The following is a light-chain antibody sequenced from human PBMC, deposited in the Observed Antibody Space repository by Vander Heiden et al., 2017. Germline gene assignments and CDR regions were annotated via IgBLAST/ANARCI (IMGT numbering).Light chain of an antibody. J-gene: IGKJ4*01. V-gene: IGKV2-24*01. CDR3: MQTRDYLT. CDR1: HTLVHRDGNTY. Sequence: EIVMTQPPVSSLVTLGQPASISCRSSHTLVHRDGNTYLSWLHQRPGQPLRLLIYMVSNLFSGVPDRFSGSGAGTDFTLSISRVEADDVGIYYFMQTRDYLTFGGGTKVQIK. CDR2: MVS.